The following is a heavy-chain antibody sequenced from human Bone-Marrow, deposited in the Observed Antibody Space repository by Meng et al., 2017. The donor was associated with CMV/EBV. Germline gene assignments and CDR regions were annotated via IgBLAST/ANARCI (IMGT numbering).Heavy chain of an antibody. Sequence: EVQLVESGGGVVQPGRSLRLSCAASGFAFNNYGVHWVRQAPGKGLVWVSRINTDGRSTDFADSVKGRFTISRDNAKNTMYLQMNSLRAEDTGVYYCTRGAWDSWGQGTLVTVSS. J-gene: IGHJ4*02. CDR2: INTDGRST. V-gene: IGHV3-74*02. CDR3: TRGAWDS. CDR1: GFAFNNYG.